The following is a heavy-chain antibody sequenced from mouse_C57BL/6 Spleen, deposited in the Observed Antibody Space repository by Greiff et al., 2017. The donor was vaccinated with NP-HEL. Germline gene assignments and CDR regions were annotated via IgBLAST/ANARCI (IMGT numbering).Heavy chain of an antibody. J-gene: IGHJ2*01. D-gene: IGHD1-2*01. CDR1: GYTFTSYW. Sequence: QVQLQQPGAELVKPGASVKLSCKASGYTFTSYWMHWVKQRPGRGLEWIGGIDPNSGGTKYNEKFKSKATLTVDKPSSTAYMQLSSLTSEDSAVYYCASSSFSTAFDYWGQGTTLTVSS. V-gene: IGHV1-72*01. CDR2: IDPNSGGT. CDR3: ASSSFSTAFDY.